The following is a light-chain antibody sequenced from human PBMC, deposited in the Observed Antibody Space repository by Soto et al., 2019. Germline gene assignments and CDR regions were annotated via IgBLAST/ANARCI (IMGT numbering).Light chain of an antibody. J-gene: IGKJ3*01. CDR1: QSVSKN. Sequence: EIVLTQSPATLSLYPGERATFSCRASQSVSKNLAWYQQKPGQAPRLLIYDASKRATGIPVRFSGSGSGTDFTLTISSLEPEDFAVYYCQQRSNWPPIFTFGPGTKVDIK. V-gene: IGKV3-11*01. CDR2: DAS. CDR3: QQRSNWPPIFT.